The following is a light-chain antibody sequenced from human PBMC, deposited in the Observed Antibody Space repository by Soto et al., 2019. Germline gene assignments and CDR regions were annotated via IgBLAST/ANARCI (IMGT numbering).Light chain of an antibody. CDR2: EAT. J-gene: IGLJ2*01. CDR3: CSYAGSRIVV. V-gene: IGLV2-23*01. Sequence: QSALTQPASVSRSPGQSITISCTGTSSDVGSYNLVSWYQQHPGKAPKLMIYEATKRPSGVSDRFSGSKSDNTASLTISGLLAEDEADYYCCSYAGSRIVVFGGGTKLTVL. CDR1: SSDVGSYNL.